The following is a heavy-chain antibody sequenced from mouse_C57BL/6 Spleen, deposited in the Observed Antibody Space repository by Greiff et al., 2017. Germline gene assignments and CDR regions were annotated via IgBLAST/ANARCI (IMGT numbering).Heavy chain of an antibody. D-gene: IGHD2-5*01. J-gene: IGHJ2*01. Sequence: VQLQESGPELVKPGASVKISCKASGYAFSSSWMNWVKQRPGQGLEWIGRIYPGDGDTNYNGKFKGKATLTADKSSSTAYMQLSSLTSEDSAVYFCARGNSNYNFDYWGQGTTLTVSS. CDR3: ARGNSNYNFDY. V-gene: IGHV1-82*01. CDR2: IYPGDGDT. CDR1: GYAFSSSW.